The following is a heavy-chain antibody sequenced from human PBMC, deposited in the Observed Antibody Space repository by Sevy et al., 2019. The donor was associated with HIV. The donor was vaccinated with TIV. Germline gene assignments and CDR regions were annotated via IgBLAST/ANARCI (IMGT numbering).Heavy chain of an antibody. D-gene: IGHD5-18*01. CDR3: ARDWWDSYGYHWLDP. J-gene: IGHJ5*02. Sequence: GGSRLSCAASGFTFSSYSMIWVRQAPGKGLEWISYISGGSVTIYYADSVKGRFTISRDNAKKSVYLEMNSLRVEDTAVYYCARDWWDSYGYHWLDPWGQGTLVTVSS. CDR1: GFTFSSYS. CDR2: ISGGSVTI. V-gene: IGHV3-48*01.